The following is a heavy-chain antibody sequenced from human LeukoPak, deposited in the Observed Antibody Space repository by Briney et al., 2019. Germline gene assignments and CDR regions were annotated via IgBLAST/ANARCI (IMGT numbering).Heavy chain of an antibody. CDR3: ARGLLRGYSYGYNY. Sequence: PSETLSLTCAVYGGSFSGYYWSWIRQPPGRGLEWIGEINHSGSTNYNPSLKSRVTISVDTSKNQFSLKLSSVTAADTAVYYCARGLLRGYSYGYNYWGQGTLVTVSS. V-gene: IGHV4-34*01. J-gene: IGHJ4*02. D-gene: IGHD5-18*01. CDR2: INHSGST. CDR1: GGSFSGYY.